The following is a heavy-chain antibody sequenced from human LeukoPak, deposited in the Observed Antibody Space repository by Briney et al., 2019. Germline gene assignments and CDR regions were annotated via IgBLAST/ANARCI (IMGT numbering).Heavy chain of an antibody. CDR1: GFTFSSYA. CDR3: AKDEPASEDAFDI. D-gene: IGHD6-6*01. V-gene: IGHV3-30*18. CDR2: ISYDGSNK. J-gene: IGHJ3*02. Sequence: GGSLRLSCAASGFTFSSYAMNWVRQAPGKGLEWVAVISYDGSNKYYADSVKGRFTISRDNSKNTLYPQMNSLRAEDTAVYYCAKDEPASEDAFDIWGQGTMVTVSS.